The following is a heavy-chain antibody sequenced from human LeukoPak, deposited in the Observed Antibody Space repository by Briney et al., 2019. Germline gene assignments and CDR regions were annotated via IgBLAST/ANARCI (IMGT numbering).Heavy chain of an antibody. Sequence: SETLSLTCTVSGGSISSYYWSWIRRPAGKGLERIGRIYTSGSTNYNPSLKSRVTMSVDTSKNQFSLKLSSVTAADTAVYYCAAASTVVTTFDYWGQGTLVTVSS. CDR3: AAASTVVTTFDY. V-gene: IGHV4-4*07. CDR2: IYTSGST. CDR1: GGSISSYY. D-gene: IGHD4-23*01. J-gene: IGHJ4*02.